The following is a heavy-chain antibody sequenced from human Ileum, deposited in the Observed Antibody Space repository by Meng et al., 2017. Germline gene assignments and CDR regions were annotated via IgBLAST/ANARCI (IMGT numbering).Heavy chain of an antibody. J-gene: IGHJ4*02. D-gene: IGHD2-21*01. V-gene: IGHV4-4*02. CDR2: ISQESGRT. CDR3: VRNEGYSLGD. Sequence: VQLTGSGPGLVKPSGTLSLTCAVSGDSISSRDWWSWVRQPPGKGLEWIGEISQESGRTNYNPSLKSRVTISLDKSKNQFSLNLNSVTAADTAVYYCVRNEGYSLGDWGQGTLVTVSS. CDR1: GDSISSRDW.